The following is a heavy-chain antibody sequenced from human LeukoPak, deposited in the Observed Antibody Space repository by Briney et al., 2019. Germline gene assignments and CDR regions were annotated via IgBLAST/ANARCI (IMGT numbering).Heavy chain of an antibody. CDR2: INESGST. V-gene: IGHV4-34*01. D-gene: IGHD3-3*02. CDR3: ARGPYLRGHFWFDP. Sequence: PSETLSLTCVVYGGSLSGYDWSWIRQPPGKGLEWIGEINESGSTTYKSSLKSRVTISIDTSRSQFSLKLNSVTAADTAVHYCARGPYLRGHFWFDPWGQGTLVTVSS. J-gene: IGHJ5*02. CDR1: GGSLSGYD.